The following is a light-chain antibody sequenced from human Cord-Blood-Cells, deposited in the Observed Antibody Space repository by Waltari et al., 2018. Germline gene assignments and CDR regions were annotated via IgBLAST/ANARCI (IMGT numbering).Light chain of an antibody. CDR3: QQYGSSPFT. Sequence: EIVLTQSPGTLSLSPGERATLSCRASQSVSSSYLAWYQQKPGQAPRLLIYGASSRATGIPDRFSGSGSGTDFTLTISRLEPEDFAVYYCQQYGSSPFTFGPGXKXDIK. CDR1: QSVSSSY. V-gene: IGKV3-20*01. CDR2: GAS. J-gene: IGKJ3*01.